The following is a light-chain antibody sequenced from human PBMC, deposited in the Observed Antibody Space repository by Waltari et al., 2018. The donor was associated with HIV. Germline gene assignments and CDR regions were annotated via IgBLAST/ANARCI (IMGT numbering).Light chain of an antibody. CDR3: QVWDSSSTHAGVV. V-gene: IGLV3-21*02. Sequence: SYVLTQPPPVSVAPGQTARIPSGGSNIGSKSVHWYQEGAGPAPVLGVYEDSDRPSGIPERFAGANSGNTDTLTISGVEAGDEADYDCQVWDSSSTHAGVVFGGGTKLTVL. CDR2: EDS. CDR1: NIGSKS. J-gene: IGLJ2*01.